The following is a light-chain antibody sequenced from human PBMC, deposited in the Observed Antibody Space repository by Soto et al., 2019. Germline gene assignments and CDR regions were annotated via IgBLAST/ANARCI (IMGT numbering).Light chain of an antibody. Sequence: QSVLTQPASVSGSPGQSITISCTETCRDVGGSNHVSWYQHHPGKAPRLIIYDASYRPSGVSNRFSGSKSGYTASLTISGLQAEYEADYYCNSQTTSGIRVFGTGTNVTVL. CDR3: NSQTTSGIRV. J-gene: IGLJ1*01. CDR2: DAS. V-gene: IGLV2-14*01. CDR1: CRDVGGSNH.